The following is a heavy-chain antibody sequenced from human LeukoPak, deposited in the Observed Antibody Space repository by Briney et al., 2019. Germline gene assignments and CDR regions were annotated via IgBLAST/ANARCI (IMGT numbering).Heavy chain of an antibody. CDR2: ISVSGDT. Sequence: GGSLGLSCAASGFSFSSCAMTWVRQAPGKGLEWVSSISVSGDTYYADSVKGRFSISRDNSKHTLSLQMDSLRAEDTAIYYCAKHYLTALGESCGQGTLVTVSS. J-gene: IGHJ5*02. CDR1: GFSFSSCA. D-gene: IGHD4-17*01. CDR3: AKHYLTALGES. V-gene: IGHV3-23*01.